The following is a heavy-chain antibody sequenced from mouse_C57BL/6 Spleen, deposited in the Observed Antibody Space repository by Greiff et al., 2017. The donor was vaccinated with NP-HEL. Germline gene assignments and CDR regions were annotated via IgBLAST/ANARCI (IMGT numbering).Heavy chain of an antibody. V-gene: IGHV1-77*01. CDR2: IGPGSGST. CDR3: ARRALLQYSYYYAMDY. D-gene: IGHD1-1*01. Sequence: QVQLQQSGAELVKPGASVKISCKASGYTFTDYYINWVKQRPGQGLEWIGKIGPGSGSTYYNEKFKGKATLTADKSSSTAYMQLSSLTSEDSAVYFCARRALLQYSYYYAMDYWGQGTSVTVSS. CDR1: GYTFTDYY. J-gene: IGHJ4*01.